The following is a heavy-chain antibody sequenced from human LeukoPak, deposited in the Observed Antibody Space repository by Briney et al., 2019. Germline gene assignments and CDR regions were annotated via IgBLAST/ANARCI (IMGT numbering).Heavy chain of an antibody. Sequence: PGGFLRLSCAASGFTFSSYSMNWVRQAPGKGLEWVSSISSSSSYIYYADSVKGRFTISRDNAKNSLYLQMNSLRAEDTAVYYCARENYYDSSGLPDFDYWGQGTLVTVSS. D-gene: IGHD3-22*01. V-gene: IGHV3-21*01. CDR3: ARENYYDSSGLPDFDY. J-gene: IGHJ4*02. CDR1: GFTFSSYS. CDR2: ISSSSSYI.